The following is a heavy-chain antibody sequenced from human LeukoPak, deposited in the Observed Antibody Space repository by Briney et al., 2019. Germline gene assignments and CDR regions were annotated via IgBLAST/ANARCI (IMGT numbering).Heavy chain of an antibody. J-gene: IGHJ4*02. V-gene: IGHV3-7*05. D-gene: IGHD6-19*01. CDR1: GFTFSSYW. CDR2: VKQDGSEK. Sequence: GGSLRLSCVASGFTFSSYWMSWVRQAPGKGLEWVANVKQDGSEKYYVDSVKGRFTISRDNAKNSLYLQMNSLRAEDTAVYYCATQFWWAAVGDTVLDDWGQGTLVTVSS. CDR3: ATQFWWAAVGDTVLDD.